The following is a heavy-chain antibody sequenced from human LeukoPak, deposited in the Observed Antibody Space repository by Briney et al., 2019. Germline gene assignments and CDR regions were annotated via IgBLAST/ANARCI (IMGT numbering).Heavy chain of an antibody. D-gene: IGHD2-2*02. CDR1: GGTFSSYA. CDR3: ARSGAAAIDYYYYMDV. V-gene: IGHV1-69*05. CDR2: IIPIFGTA. J-gene: IGHJ6*03. Sequence: SVKVSCKASGGTFSSYAISWVRQAPRQGLEWMGGIIPIFGTANYAQKFQGRVTITTDESTSTAYMELSSLRSEDTAVYYCARSGAAAIDYYYYMDVWGKGTTVTVSS.